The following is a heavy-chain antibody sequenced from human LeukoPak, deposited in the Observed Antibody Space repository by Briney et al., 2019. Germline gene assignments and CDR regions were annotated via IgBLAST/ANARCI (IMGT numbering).Heavy chain of an antibody. J-gene: IGHJ4*02. Sequence: PSETLSLTCAVYGGSFSGYYWSWIRQPPGKGLEWIGEINHSGSTNYNPSLKSRVTISVDTSKNQFSLKLSSVTAADTAVYYCARRSNWGLFDYWGQGTLVTVSS. CDR3: ARRSNWGLFDY. CDR1: GGSFSGYY. D-gene: IGHD7-27*01. CDR2: INHSGST. V-gene: IGHV4-34*01.